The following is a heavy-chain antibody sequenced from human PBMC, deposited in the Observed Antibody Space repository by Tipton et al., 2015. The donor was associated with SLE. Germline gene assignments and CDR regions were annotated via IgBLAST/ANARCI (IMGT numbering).Heavy chain of an antibody. V-gene: IGHV4-39*07. J-gene: IGHJ5*02. Sequence: TLSLTCHVAGGPIRNSPYYWAWIRQPPGKRLEWIGSVLDTGYTAYNPSLETRLTISVDTSKNQLSLKLTAVTAADTAVYYCARDLDPLAMTRDTWFDPWGQGTQVTVSS. CDR2: VLDTGYT. CDR3: ARDLDPLAMTRDTWFDP. CDR1: GGPIRNSPYY. D-gene: IGHD4-11*01.